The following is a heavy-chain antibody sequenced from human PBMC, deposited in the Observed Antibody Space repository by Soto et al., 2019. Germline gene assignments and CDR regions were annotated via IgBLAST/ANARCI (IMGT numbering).Heavy chain of an antibody. Sequence: EVQLLESGGGLVQPVGSLRLSCAASGFTFSSYAMSWVRQAPWKGLEWVSAISGSGGSTYYADSVKGRFTISRENSKNTLYLQMNSLRAEDTAVYYCANSYCGGDCYSEGPNFDYWGQGTLVTVSS. D-gene: IGHD2-21*02. CDR2: ISGSGGST. J-gene: IGHJ4*02. V-gene: IGHV3-23*01. CDR1: GFTFSSYA. CDR3: ANSYCGGDCYSEGPNFDY.